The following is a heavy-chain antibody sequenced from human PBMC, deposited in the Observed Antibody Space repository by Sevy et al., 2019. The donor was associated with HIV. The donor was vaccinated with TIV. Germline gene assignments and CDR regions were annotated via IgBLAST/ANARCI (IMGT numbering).Heavy chain of an antibody. Sequence: GGSLRLSCAASGFTFSGSAMHWVRQASGKGLEWVGRIRSKANSYAKAYAASVKGRFTISRDDSKNTAYLQMNSLKTEDTAVYYCTRHADYDFIDYWGQGTLVTVSS. D-gene: IGHD3-3*01. V-gene: IGHV3-73*01. CDR1: GFTFSGSA. CDR3: TRHADYDFIDY. J-gene: IGHJ4*02. CDR2: IRSKANSYAK.